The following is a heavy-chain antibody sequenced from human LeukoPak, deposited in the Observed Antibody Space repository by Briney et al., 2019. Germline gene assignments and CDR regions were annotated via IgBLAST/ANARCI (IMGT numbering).Heavy chain of an antibody. CDR3: ARAEVRGVIIEYFDY. D-gene: IGHD3-10*01. CDR1: GYTFTGYY. V-gene: IGHV1-2*02. CDR2: INPNSGGT. Sequence: ASVKVSCKASGYTFTGYYMHWVRQAPGQGLEWMGWINPNSGGTNYAQKFQGRVTMTRDTSISTAYVELSRLRSDDTAVYYCARAEVRGVIIEYFDYWGQGALVTVSS. J-gene: IGHJ4*02.